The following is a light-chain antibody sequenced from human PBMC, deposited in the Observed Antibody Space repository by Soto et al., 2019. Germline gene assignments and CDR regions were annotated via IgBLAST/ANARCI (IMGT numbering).Light chain of an antibody. CDR2: GNS. J-gene: IGLJ1*01. CDR3: QSYDSRLRGV. CDR1: SSNIGAGYD. V-gene: IGLV1-40*01. Sequence: QSVLTQPPSVSGAPGQRVTISCTGSSSNIGAGYDVHWYQQFPGTAPKLLIYGNSNRPSGVPDRFSGSKSGTSASLAITGLQAEDEADYDGQSYDSRLRGVFGSGTKVAVL.